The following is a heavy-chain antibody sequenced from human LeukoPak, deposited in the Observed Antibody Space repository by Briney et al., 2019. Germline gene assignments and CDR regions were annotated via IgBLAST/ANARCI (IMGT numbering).Heavy chain of an antibody. J-gene: IGHJ4*02. Sequence: PGGSLRLSCAASGFTFSSYAMSWVRQAPGKGLEWVSAISGSGGSTYYADSVKGRFTISRDNSKNTLYLQMNSLRAEDTAVYYCANGGDSSGYYLGSPSSFDYWGQGTLVTVSS. CDR3: ANGGDSSGYYLGSPSSFDY. CDR1: GFTFSSYA. D-gene: IGHD3-22*01. CDR2: ISGSGGST. V-gene: IGHV3-23*01.